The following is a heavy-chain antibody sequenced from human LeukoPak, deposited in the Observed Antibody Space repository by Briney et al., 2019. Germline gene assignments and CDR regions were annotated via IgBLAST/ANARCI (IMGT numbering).Heavy chain of an antibody. J-gene: IGHJ4*02. V-gene: IGHV4-31*03. CDR2: IYYSGST. Sequence: SETLSLTCTVSGGSISSGGYYWSWIRQHPGKGLEWIGYIYYSGSTYYNPSLKSRVTISVDTSKNQFSLKLSSVTAADTAVYYCARAPYDLWSAIDYYFDYWGQGTLVTVSS. CDR3: ARAPYDLWSAIDYYFDY. D-gene: IGHD3-3*01. CDR1: GGSISSGGYY.